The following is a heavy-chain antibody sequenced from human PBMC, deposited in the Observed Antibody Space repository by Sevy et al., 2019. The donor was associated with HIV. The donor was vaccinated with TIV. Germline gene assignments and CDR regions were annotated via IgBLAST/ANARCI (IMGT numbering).Heavy chain of an antibody. V-gene: IGHV4-34*01. CDR3: ARGAVRVKETTDQHPLDY. Sequence: GSLRLSCAASGVTFNSAWMSWVRQAPGKGLEWIGEINHSGSTNYNPSLKSRVTISVDTSKNQFSLKLSSVTAADTAVYYCARGAVRVKETTDQHPLDYWGQGTLVTVSS. CDR2: INHSGST. J-gene: IGHJ4*02. CDR1: GVTFNSAW. D-gene: IGHD3-10*02.